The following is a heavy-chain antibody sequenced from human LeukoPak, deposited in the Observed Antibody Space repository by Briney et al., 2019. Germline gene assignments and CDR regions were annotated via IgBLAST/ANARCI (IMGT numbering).Heavy chain of an antibody. V-gene: IGHV3-21*06. Sequence: GGSLRLSCAASGFTFSDYSLNWVRQAPGKGLEWVSCISGDSRYIYYADSLKGRSTISRDNAQNSLYLHMNNLRAEDTAVYYCARGPFSSSWSEFDYGGQGTLVTVSS. CDR3: ARGPFSSSWSEFDY. CDR2: ISGDSRYI. J-gene: IGHJ4*02. D-gene: IGHD6-13*01. CDR1: GFTFSDYS.